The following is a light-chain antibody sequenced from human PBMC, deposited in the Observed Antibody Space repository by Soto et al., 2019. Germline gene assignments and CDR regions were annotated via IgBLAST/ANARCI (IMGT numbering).Light chain of an antibody. CDR1: RSNIGAGYD. V-gene: IGLV1-40*01. CDR3: PSYVVSLRGPA. J-gene: IGLJ2*01. CDR2: DNS. Sequence: QSVLTQPPSLSGAPGQRVTISCTGSRSNIGAGYDVHWYQHLPGTAPKVLIFDNSNRPSGVPDRFSGSKSGTSASLAITGLLGEDEAVYYCPSYVVSLRGPAFGGGTKLTVL.